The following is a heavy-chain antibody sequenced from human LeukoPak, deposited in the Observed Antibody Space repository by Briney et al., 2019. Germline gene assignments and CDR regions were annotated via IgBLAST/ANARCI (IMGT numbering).Heavy chain of an antibody. CDR1: GYTFTGYY. CDR2: INPNSGGT. J-gene: IGHJ3*02. D-gene: IGHD3-3*01. CDR3: ARDFSDYDFWSGYPTEDDAFDI. V-gene: IGHV1-2*02. Sequence: ASVKVSCKASGYTFTGYYMHWVRQAPGQGLEWMGWINPNSGGTNYAQKFQGRVTMTRDTSISTAYMELSRPRSDDTAVYYCARDFSDYDFWSGYPTEDDAFDIWGQGTMVTVSS.